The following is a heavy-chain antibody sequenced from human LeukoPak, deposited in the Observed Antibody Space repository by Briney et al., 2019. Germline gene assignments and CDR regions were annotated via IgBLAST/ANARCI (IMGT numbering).Heavy chain of an antibody. CDR1: GFTFSSYS. Sequence: GGSLRLSCAASGFTFSSYSMNWVRQAPGKGLEWDSYISSSSSTIYYADSVKGRFTISRDNAKNSLYLQMNSLRAEDTAVYYCASYSSGWYGGAFDIWGQGTMVTVSS. V-gene: IGHV3-48*04. D-gene: IGHD6-19*01. CDR3: ASYSSGWYGGAFDI. CDR2: ISSSSSTI. J-gene: IGHJ3*02.